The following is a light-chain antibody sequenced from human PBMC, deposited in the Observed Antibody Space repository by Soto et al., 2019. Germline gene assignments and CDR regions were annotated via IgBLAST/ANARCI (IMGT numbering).Light chain of an antibody. J-gene: IGKJ1*01. CDR2: GAS. CDR1: QSVSNN. V-gene: IGKV3-15*01. Sequence: EIVFTQSPVTLSVSPGERATPSCRSSQSVSNNLAWYQQKPGQAPRLLIHGASTRATGIPARFSGSGSGTEFTLTISSLQSEDFAIYYCQRQSNWPRTFGQGTKVDIK. CDR3: QRQSNWPRT.